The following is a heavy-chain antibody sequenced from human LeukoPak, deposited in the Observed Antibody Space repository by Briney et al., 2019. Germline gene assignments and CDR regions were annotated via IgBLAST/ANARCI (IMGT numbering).Heavy chain of an antibody. V-gene: IGHV3-15*01. CDR3: TTVVVVAATRTLDY. CDR2: IKSKTDGGTT. CDR1: GFTFSNAW. Sequence: PGGSLRLSCAASGFTFSNAWMSWVRQAPGKGLEWVGRIKSKTDGGTTDYAAPVKGRFTISRDDSKNTLYLQMNSLKTEDTAVYYCTTVVVVAATRTLDYWGQGTLVTVSS. J-gene: IGHJ4*02. D-gene: IGHD2-15*01.